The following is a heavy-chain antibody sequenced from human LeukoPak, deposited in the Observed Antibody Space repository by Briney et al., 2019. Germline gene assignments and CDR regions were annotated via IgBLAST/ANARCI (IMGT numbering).Heavy chain of an antibody. CDR2: ISSSSSTI. D-gene: IGHD2/OR15-2a*01. Sequence: GGSLRLSCAASGFTFSSYSMNWVRQAPGKGLEWGSYISSSSSTIYYADSVKGRFTISRDNAKNSLYLQMNSLRDEDTAVYYCARDIVTRNNYYGMDVWGQGTTVTVSS. V-gene: IGHV3-48*02. CDR3: ARDIVTRNNYYGMDV. CDR1: GFTFSSYS. J-gene: IGHJ6*02.